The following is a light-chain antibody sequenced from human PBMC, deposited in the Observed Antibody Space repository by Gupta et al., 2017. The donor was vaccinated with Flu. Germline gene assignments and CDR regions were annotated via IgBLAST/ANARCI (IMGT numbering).Light chain of an antibody. CDR2: DAS. CDR1: QSIVNY. V-gene: IGKV3-11*01. CDR3: QHRSNWPRALT. Sequence: EIVLTLSLATLSLSPAERATLPCRASQSIVNYLAWYRQKPGQAPRLIIYDASTRAAGVPARFSGSGSGTDFTLTISSLEPEDFAVYYCQHRSNWPRALTFGGGTKVEIK. J-gene: IGKJ4*01.